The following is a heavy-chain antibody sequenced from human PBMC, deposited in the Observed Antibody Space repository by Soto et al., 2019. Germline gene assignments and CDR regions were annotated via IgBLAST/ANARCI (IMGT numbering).Heavy chain of an antibody. D-gene: IGHD3-22*01. Sequence: QVTLKESGPVLVKPTETLTLTCTVSGFSLSNARMGVSWIRQPPGKALEWLAHIFSNDEKSYSTSLKSRLTISKDTSKSQVVLIMTNMDPVDTATYYGARAYFYDSPVPFDYWGQGTLVTVSS. CDR1: GFSLSNARMG. CDR2: IFSNDEK. J-gene: IGHJ4*02. CDR3: ARAYFYDSPVPFDY. V-gene: IGHV2-26*01.